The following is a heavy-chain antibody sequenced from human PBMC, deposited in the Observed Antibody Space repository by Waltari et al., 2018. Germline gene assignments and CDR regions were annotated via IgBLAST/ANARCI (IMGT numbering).Heavy chain of an antibody. J-gene: IGHJ4*02. CDR1: GFAFSTST. V-gene: IGHV3-23*01. D-gene: IGHD3-16*01. Sequence: EVHLLESGGDLVQPGGSLRRSCVARGFAFSTSTMAWVRQAPGKGLEWVSAFSGSSGSTSYTDSVKGRFTISRDNSENTLYLQMNSLRAEDTAVYYCARDWGLDSWGQGTLVTVSS. CDR2: FSGSSGST. CDR3: ARDWGLDS.